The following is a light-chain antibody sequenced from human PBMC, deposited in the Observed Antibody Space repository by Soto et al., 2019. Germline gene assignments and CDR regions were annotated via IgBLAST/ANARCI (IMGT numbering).Light chain of an antibody. CDR2: GAS. CDR1: QSIGSK. Sequence: EIVLTQSPATLSVSPGDTAKLSCRASQSIGSKLCWYQQRPGQAPRLLIYGASNRATGIPARFSGSGSGTEFTLTISSLQSEDLAVDYCQQYIDWFRITFAQGTRLNIK. CDR3: QQYIDWFRIT. J-gene: IGKJ5*01. V-gene: IGKV3-15*01.